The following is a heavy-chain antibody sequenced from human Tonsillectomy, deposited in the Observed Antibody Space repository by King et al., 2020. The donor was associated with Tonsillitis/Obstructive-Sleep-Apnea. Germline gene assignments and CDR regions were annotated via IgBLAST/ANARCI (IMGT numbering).Heavy chain of an antibody. CDR3: ARETYSSGWYGDFDY. V-gene: IGHV5-51*01. CDR2: IYPGDSDT. Sequence: VQLVQSGTEVKKPGESLKISCKGSGYSFTSNWIGWVRQVPGKGLDWMGFIYPGDSDTRYSPSFQGPVTISAAKSICTSYLQWSSLKASDTAMYYCARETYSSGWYGDFDYWGQGTLVTVSS. CDR1: GYSFTSNW. D-gene: IGHD6-19*01. J-gene: IGHJ4*02.